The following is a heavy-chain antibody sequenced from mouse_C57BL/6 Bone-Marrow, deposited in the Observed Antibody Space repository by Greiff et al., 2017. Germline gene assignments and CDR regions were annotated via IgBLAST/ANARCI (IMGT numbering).Heavy chain of an antibody. V-gene: IGHV5-12*01. Sequence: EVKLVESGGGLVQPGGSLKLSCAASGFTFSDYYMYWVRQTPEKRLEWVAYISNGGGSTYYPDTVKGRFTISRDNAKNTLYLQMSRMKSEDTAMYDCARGGNDGSSPPFAYWGQGTLVTVSA. CDR2: ISNGGGST. CDR3: ARGGNDGSSPPFAY. J-gene: IGHJ3*01. CDR1: GFTFSDYY. D-gene: IGHD1-1*01.